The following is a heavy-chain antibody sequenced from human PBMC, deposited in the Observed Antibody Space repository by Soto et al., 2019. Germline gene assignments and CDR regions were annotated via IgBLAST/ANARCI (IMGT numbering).Heavy chain of an antibody. D-gene: IGHD2-2*01. V-gene: IGHV3-11*06. Sequence: QVQLVESGGGLVKPGGSLRLSCAASGFTFSDYYMSWIRQAPGKGLEWVSYISSSSSYTNYADSVKGRFTISRDNAKNLLDLQIERLRGEDTAVYYCAGSKYCSSTSCYADYYYYGMDVWGQGTTVTVSS. CDR1: GFTFSDYY. J-gene: IGHJ6*02. CDR3: AGSKYCSSTSCYADYYYYGMDV. CDR2: ISSSSSYT.